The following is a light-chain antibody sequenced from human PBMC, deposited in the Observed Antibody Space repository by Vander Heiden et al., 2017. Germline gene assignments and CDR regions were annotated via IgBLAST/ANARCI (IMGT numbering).Light chain of an antibody. Sequence: DILMTQSPDFLAVSLGERATIHCKSSQSILYSSNNKNYLAWYQQKPGQPLKLLIYWASTRESGVPDRFIGSGSGTDFTLTINSLQAEDVAVYYCQQYDAVPLTFGQGTKVEIK. CDR3: QQYDAVPLT. V-gene: IGKV4-1*01. CDR1: QSILYSSNNKNY. CDR2: WAS. J-gene: IGKJ1*01.